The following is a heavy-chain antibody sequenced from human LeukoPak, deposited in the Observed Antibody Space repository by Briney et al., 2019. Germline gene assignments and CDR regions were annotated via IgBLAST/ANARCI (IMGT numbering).Heavy chain of an antibody. V-gene: IGHV3-23*01. CDR2: ITDTGAGT. Sequence: GGSLRLSCATSGFTFRSYDMRWVRQAPGKGLEWVSGITDTGAGTYYADSVKGRFTVSRDNSRNTLYLQMNSLRVEDTAVYYCAGEGDYWHRFDDWGRGTLVTVSS. CDR1: GFTFRSYD. CDR3: AGEGDYWHRFDD. J-gene: IGHJ4*02. D-gene: IGHD4-17*01.